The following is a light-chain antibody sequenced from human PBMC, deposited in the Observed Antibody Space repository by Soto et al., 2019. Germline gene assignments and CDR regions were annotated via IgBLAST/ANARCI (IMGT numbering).Light chain of an antibody. V-gene: IGKV1-5*03. CDR2: KAS. J-gene: IGKJ1*01. CDR3: QQYNSWT. Sequence: DIQMTQSPSTLSASVGDRVTITCRASQSISSWLAWYQQKPGKAPKLLIYKASSLESGVPSRFSGMGSGTEFTLTISSLQPDDFAPYYCQQYNSWTFGQGTKVEIK. CDR1: QSISSW.